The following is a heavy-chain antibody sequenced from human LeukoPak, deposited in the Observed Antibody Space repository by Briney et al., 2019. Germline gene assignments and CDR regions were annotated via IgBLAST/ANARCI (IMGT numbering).Heavy chain of an antibody. J-gene: IGHJ3*02. D-gene: IGHD3-22*01. CDR2: ISPSFGTA. CDR3: AVNYYYDSSGYRPYDAFDI. CDR1: GGTFSSYA. V-gene: IGHV1-69*05. Sequence: GASVKVSCKASGGTFSSYAISWVRQAPGQGLGWMGGISPSFGTANYAQKFQGRVTITTDESTSTAYMELSSLRSEDTAVYYCAVNYYYDSSGYRPYDAFDIWGQGTMVTVSS.